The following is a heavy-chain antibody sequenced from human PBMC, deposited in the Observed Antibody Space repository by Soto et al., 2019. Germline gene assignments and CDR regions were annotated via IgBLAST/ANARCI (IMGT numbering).Heavy chain of an antibody. CDR3: TTMGNTVTTTANSGDAFDI. Sequence: SNAWMNWVRQAPGKGLEWVGRIKSKTDGGTTDYAAPVKGRFTISRDDSKNTLYLQMNSLKTEDTAVYYCTTMGNTVTTTANSGDAFDIWGQGTMVTVSS. V-gene: IGHV3-15*07. D-gene: IGHD4-17*01. CDR2: IKSKTDGGTT. J-gene: IGHJ3*02. CDR1: SNAW.